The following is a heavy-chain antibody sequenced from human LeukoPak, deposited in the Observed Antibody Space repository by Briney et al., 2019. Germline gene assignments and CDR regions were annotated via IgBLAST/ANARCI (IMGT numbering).Heavy chain of an antibody. Sequence: GGSLRLSCAASGFNFDDYTMHWVRQIPGKSLEWVSLINWDGGSTFYADSVKGRFTISRDTRKNFLYSQMISLRTEDTALYYCAKDLGKVIAAAGTSGFDSWGRGTLVTVSS. J-gene: IGHJ4*01. CDR3: AKDLGKVIAAAGTSGFDS. V-gene: IGHV3-43*01. D-gene: IGHD6-13*01. CDR2: INWDGGST. CDR1: GFNFDDYT.